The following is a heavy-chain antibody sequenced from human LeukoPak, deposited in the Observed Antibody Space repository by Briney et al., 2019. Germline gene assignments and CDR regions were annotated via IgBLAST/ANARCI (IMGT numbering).Heavy chain of an antibody. J-gene: IGHJ6*02. V-gene: IGHV3-33*01. CDR1: GFPFSSYG. CDR3: ARDLKGNYYYYGMDV. CDR2: IWYDGSNK. D-gene: IGHD6-13*01. Sequence: GSLRLSCAATGFPFSSYGMHGVRQAPGKGLEGVAVIWYDGSNKYYADSVKGRFTISPDNSKNTLYLQMNSLRAEDTAAYYCARDLKGNYYYYGMDVWGQGTTVTASS.